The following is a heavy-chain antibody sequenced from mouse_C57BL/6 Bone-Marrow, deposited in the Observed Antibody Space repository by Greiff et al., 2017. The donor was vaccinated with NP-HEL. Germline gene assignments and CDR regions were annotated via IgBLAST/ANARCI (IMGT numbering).Heavy chain of an antibody. Sequence: EVKLVESGGDLVKPGGSLKLSCAASGFTFSSYGMSWVRQTPDKRLEWVATISSGGSYTYYPDSVKGRFTISRDNAKNTLYLQMSSLKSEDTAMYYCARPHYYGSSRTWFAYWGQGTLVTVSA. CDR3: ARPHYYGSSRTWFAY. D-gene: IGHD1-1*01. CDR1: GFTFSSYG. J-gene: IGHJ3*01. V-gene: IGHV5-6*01. CDR2: ISSGGSYT.